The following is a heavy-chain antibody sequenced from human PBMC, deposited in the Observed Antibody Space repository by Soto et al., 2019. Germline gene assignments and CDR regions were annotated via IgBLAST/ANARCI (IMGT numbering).Heavy chain of an antibody. CDR1: GYTLTSHG. V-gene: IGHV1-18*01. Sequence: QVQLVQSGAGVKKPGASVKVSCKASGYTLTSHGISWVRQAPGQGLEWMGWISTYSGDTNYAQKLQGTVSMTTDTXXXXXXXXXXXXXXXXXXXXXXXXXXXXXXXXXXXXXXXXXWGQGTLVTVSS. J-gene: IGHJ4*02. CDR2: ISTYSGDT. CDR3: XXXXXXXXXXXXXXXXXXX.